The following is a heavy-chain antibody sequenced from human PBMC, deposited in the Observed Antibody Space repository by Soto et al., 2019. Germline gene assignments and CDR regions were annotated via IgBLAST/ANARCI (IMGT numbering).Heavy chain of an antibody. J-gene: IGHJ6*02. CDR3: ASQETTPAYYYYGMDV. D-gene: IGHD2-15*01. V-gene: IGHV1-3*01. CDR2: INAGNGNT. CDR1: GDTFSSYA. Sequence: QVQLVQSGAEVKKPGASVKVSCKASGDTFSSYAMHWVRQAPGQRLEWMGWINAGNGNTKYSQKFQGRVTITRDTSASTAYMELSSLRSEDTAVYYCASQETTPAYYYYGMDVWGQGTTVTVSS.